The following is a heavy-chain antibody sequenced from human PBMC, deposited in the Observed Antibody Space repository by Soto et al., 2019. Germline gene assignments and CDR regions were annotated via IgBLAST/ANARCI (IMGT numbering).Heavy chain of an antibody. J-gene: IGHJ5*02. D-gene: IGHD3-22*01. CDR2: INAGNGNT. V-gene: IGHV1-3*01. Sequence: ASVKVSCKASGYTFTSYGIHWVRQAPGQRLEWTGWINAGNGNTKYSQKFQGRVTITRDTSASTAYMELSSLRSEDTAVYYCARVDSRSFDPWGQGTLVTVSS. CDR3: ARVDSRSFDP. CDR1: GYTFTSYG.